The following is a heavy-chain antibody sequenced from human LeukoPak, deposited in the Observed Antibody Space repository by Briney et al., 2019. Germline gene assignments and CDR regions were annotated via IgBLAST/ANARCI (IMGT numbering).Heavy chain of an antibody. Sequence: GASVKVSCKASGYTFTSYYMHWVRQAPGQGLEWMGIINPSGGSTSYAQKFQGRVTMTRDMSTSTVYMELSSLRSEDTAVYYCARDKIAAAGDYYYYMDVWGQGTTVPVSS. V-gene: IGHV1-46*01. CDR1: GYTFTSYY. CDR3: ARDKIAAAGDYYYYMDV. CDR2: INPSGGST. D-gene: IGHD6-13*01. J-gene: IGHJ6*03.